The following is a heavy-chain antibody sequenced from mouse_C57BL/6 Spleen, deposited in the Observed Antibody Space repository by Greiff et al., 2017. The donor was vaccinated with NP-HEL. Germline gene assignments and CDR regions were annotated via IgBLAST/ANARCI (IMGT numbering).Heavy chain of an antibody. Sequence: EVHLVESGGGLVKPGGSLKLSCAASGFTFSSYAMSWVRQTPEKRLEWVATISDGGSYTYYPDNVKGRFTISRDNAKNNLYLQMSHLKSEDTAMYYCARDDKLSYAMDYWGQGTSVTVSS. V-gene: IGHV5-4*01. CDR2: ISDGGSYT. D-gene: IGHD3-2*02. CDR3: ARDDKLSYAMDY. J-gene: IGHJ4*01. CDR1: GFTFSSYA.